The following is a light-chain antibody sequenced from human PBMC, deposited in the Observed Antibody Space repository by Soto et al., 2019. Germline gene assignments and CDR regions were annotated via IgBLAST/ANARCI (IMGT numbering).Light chain of an antibody. V-gene: IGLV1-40*01. CDR2: GNS. CDR1: SSNIGAGYD. J-gene: IGLJ1*01. CDR3: QSYDSSLSGYV. Sequence: QSVLTQPPSVSGAPGQRVTISCTGSSSNIGAGYDVHWYQQLPGTAPTLLISGNSNRPSGVPDRLSGSKSGTSASLAITGLRAEDEADYFCQSYDSSLSGYVFGTGTKVTV.